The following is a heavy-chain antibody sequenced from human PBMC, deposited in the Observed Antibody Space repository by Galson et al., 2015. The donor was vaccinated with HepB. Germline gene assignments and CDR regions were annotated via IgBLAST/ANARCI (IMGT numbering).Heavy chain of an antibody. Sequence: SLRLSCAASGFTFSSYAMSWVRQAPGKGLEWVSAISGSGGSTYYADSVKGRFTISRDNSKNTLYLQMNSLRAEDTAVYYCAKDRRYSYGPREGTGWFDPWGQGTLVTVSS. CDR2: ISGSGGST. J-gene: IGHJ5*02. V-gene: IGHV3-23*01. D-gene: IGHD5-18*01. CDR1: GFTFSSYA. CDR3: AKDRRYSYGPREGTGWFDP.